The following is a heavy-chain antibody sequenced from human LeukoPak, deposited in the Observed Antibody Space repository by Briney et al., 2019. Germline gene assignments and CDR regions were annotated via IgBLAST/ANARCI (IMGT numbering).Heavy chain of an antibody. CDR3: VTGSYYDILTGYHSAGSDHFYYYYMDV. V-gene: IGHV1-24*01. CDR1: GYSLSELS. Sequence: ASVKVSCKVSGYSLSELSMHWVRQAPGKGLEWMGGFDREEGETIYAQKFQGRVTMTEDTSTDTAYMELSSLRSEDTALHYCVTGSYYDILTGYHSAGSDHFYYYYMDVWGKGTTVTVSS. CDR2: FDREEGET. J-gene: IGHJ6*03. D-gene: IGHD3-9*01.